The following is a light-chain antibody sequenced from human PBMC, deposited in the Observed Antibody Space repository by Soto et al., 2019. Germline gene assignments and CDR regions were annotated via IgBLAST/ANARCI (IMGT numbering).Light chain of an antibody. V-gene: IGKV3-20*01. CDR1: QSVSSSS. CDR3: HQSGGSPFT. Sequence: EIVLTQSPGTLSLSPGESATLSCRASQSVSSSSLAWYQQKPGQPPRLLIFGASRRATGIPDRFGGSGSGTDFTLTISRLEPEDFAVYYCHQSGGSPFTFGPGTKVDIK. J-gene: IGKJ3*01. CDR2: GAS.